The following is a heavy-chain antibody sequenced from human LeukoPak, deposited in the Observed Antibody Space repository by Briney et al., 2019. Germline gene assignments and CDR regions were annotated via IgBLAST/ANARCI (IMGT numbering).Heavy chain of an antibody. CDR2: ISGYNGNT. J-gene: IGHJ4*02. CDR1: GYTFTTYG. Sequence: ASMKVSCKTSGYTFTTYGITWVRQAPGQGLEWMGWISGYNGNTNYAEKFQGRVTMTTDTSTRTAYMELRNLRSDDTAFYYCARDDLDCSGGTCYPDNYWGQGTLVAVS. V-gene: IGHV1-18*01. CDR3: ARDDLDCSGGTCYPDNY. D-gene: IGHD2-15*01.